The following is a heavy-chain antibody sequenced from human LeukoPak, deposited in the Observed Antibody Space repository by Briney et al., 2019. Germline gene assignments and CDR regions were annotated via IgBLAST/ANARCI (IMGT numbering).Heavy chain of an antibody. Sequence: PSETLSLTCTVSGGSISSYYWSWIRQPPGKGLEWIGYIYYSGSTNYNPSLKSRVTISVDTSKNQFSLKLSSVTAADTAVYYCARIEDYGGNTVNYWGQGTLVTVSS. CDR2: IYYSGST. CDR3: ARIEDYGGNTVNY. CDR1: GGSISSYY. J-gene: IGHJ4*02. D-gene: IGHD4-23*01. V-gene: IGHV4-59*01.